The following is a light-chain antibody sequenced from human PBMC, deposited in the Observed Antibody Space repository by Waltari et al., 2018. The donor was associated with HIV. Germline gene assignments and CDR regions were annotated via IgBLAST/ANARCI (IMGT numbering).Light chain of an antibody. CDR1: STDSRFYQH. CDR3: ASNRLDSTLV. J-gene: IGLJ2*01. Sequence: QSALTQPASVSGFPGQTINISCTGISTDSRFYQHVSWYQPHPGSVPRLLFYYFDSRPSGISDHCSGSRSGDSAARTISGLQSGDEAHYFCASNRLDSTLVFGGGTKLTIL. V-gene: IGLV2-14*03. CDR2: YFD.